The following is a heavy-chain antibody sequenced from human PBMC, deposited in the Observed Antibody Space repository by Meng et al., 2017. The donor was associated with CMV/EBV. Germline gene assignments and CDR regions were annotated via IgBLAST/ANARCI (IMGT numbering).Heavy chain of an antibody. J-gene: IGHJ4*02. CDR2: IRYDGSTK. V-gene: IGHV3-30*02. Sequence: GESLKISCAASGFTFSSYGMHWVRQAPGKGLEWVAFIRYDGSTKYYADSVKGRFTISRDNSKNTLYLQMNSLNADDTAVYYCAKGCQQQLGLDYWGQGTMVTVSS. CDR1: GFTFSSYG. D-gene: IGHD6-13*01. CDR3: AKGCQQQLGLDY.